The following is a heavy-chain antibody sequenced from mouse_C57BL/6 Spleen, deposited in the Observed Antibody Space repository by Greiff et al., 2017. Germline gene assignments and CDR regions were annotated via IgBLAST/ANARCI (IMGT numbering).Heavy chain of an antibody. D-gene: IGHD4-1*01. CDR3: VRGRLGRDYYAMDY. CDR1: GFTFNTYA. Sequence: EVQLVESGGGLVQPKGSLKLSCAASGFTFNTYAMHWVRQAPGKGLEWVARIRSKSSNYATYYADSVKDRFTISRDDSQSMLYLQMNNLKTEDTAMYYCVRGRLGRDYYAMDYWGQGTSVTVSS. CDR2: IRSKSSNYAT. J-gene: IGHJ4*01. V-gene: IGHV10-3*01.